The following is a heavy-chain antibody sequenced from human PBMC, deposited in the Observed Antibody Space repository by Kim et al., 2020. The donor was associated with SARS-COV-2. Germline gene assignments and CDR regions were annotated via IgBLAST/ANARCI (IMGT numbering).Heavy chain of an antibody. CDR3: SGKGEIRLGSSWYGTKEDFYYYYGRDV. D-gene: IGHD6-13*01. J-gene: IGHJ6*02. CDR2: IIPIFGTA. CDR1: GGTFSSYA. V-gene: IGHV1-69*13. Sequence: SVKVSCKASGGTFSSYAISWVRQAPGQGLEWMGGIIPIFGTANYAQKFQGRVTIIADESTSTAYMELSSLSSEDTAVYYCSGKGEIRLGSSWYGTKEDFYYYYGRDVWGQGTTVTVSS.